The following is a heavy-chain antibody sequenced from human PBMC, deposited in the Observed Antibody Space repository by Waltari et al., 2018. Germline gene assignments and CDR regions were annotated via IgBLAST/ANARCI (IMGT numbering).Heavy chain of an antibody. CDR2: IHCSGKP. D-gene: IGHD2-15*01. CDR1: GASMCCTCW. Sequence: QVQLQESGPGLVKPSGTLSLSCAVSGASMCCTCWWSWVRRPPGKGLEWIGQIHCSGKPNYNPSLERRVTTSIDTSNKQFYLKVTSATAADTAVYYCARDRGRGLYLDSWGQGILVTVSP. CDR3: ARDRGRGLYLDS. J-gene: IGHJ4*02. V-gene: IGHV4-4*02.